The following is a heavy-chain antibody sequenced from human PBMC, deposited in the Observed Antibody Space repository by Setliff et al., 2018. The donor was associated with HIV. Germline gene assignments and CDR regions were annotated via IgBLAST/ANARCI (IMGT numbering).Heavy chain of an antibody. Sequence: SETLSLTCTVSGGSISSGGYFWSWIRQPAGKGLEWIGHIYTSGRTNYNPSLKSRVTISVDTSKNQSSLKLTSVTAADTAVYYCARDGFYYDTSGYPGTRWFDPWGQGTLVTVSS. CDR3: ARDGFYYDTSGYPGTRWFDP. CDR2: IYTSGRT. V-gene: IGHV4-61*09. J-gene: IGHJ5*02. CDR1: GGSISSGGYF. D-gene: IGHD3-22*01.